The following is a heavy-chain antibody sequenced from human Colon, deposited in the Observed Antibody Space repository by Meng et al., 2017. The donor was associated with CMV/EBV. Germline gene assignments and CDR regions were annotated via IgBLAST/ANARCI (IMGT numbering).Heavy chain of an antibody. CDR2: IYQSGST. D-gene: IGHD1-26*01. CDR1: GYSISSGYY. CDR3: ASSGRGATNAY. V-gene: IGHV4-38-2*02. J-gene: IGHJ4*02. Sequence: SETLSLTCTVSGYSISSGYYWGWIRQPPGKGLEWIGSIYQSGSTYYNPSLKSRVTISVDTSKNQFSLKLSSVTAADTAVYYCASSGRGATNAYWGQGTLVTVSS.